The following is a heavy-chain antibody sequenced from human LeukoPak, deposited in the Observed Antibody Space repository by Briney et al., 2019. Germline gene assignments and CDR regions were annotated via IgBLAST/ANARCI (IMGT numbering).Heavy chain of an antibody. Sequence: SQTLSLTCTVSGGSISSDSYYWRWIRQHPGKGLEWIGYIYYSGSAYYNPSLNSRVTISVDSSKNQFSLGLTSVTAADTAVYYCARSLGENCSSTSCYLNWFDSWGQEPWSPSPQ. CDR3: ARSLGENCSSTSCYLNWFDS. CDR1: GGSISSDSYY. D-gene: IGHD2-2*01. V-gene: IGHV4-31*03. J-gene: IGHJ5*01. CDR2: IYYSGSA.